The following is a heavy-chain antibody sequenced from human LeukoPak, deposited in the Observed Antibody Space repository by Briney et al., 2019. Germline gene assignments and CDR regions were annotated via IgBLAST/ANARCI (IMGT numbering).Heavy chain of an antibody. CDR2: ISSSSSTI. Sequence: GGSLRLSCAVSGFTFSSYSMNWVRQAPGKGLEWVSYISSSSSTIYYADSVKGRFTISRDNAKNSLYLQMNSLRAEDTAVYYCAREGSSWYQLYYFDYWGQGTLVTVSS. V-gene: IGHV3-48*01. J-gene: IGHJ4*02. D-gene: IGHD6-13*01. CDR3: AREGSSWYQLYYFDY. CDR1: GFTFSSYS.